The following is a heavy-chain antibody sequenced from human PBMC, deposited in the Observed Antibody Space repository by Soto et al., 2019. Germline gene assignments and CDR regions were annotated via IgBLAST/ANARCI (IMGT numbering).Heavy chain of an antibody. J-gene: IGHJ6*02. V-gene: IGHV4-30-2*01. CDR3: ARAHTYSSSWPNYYYYGMDV. D-gene: IGHD6-6*01. CDR2: IYHSGST. Sequence: SETLSLTCAVSGGSISSGGYSWSWIRQPPGKGLEWIGYIYHSGSTYYNPSLKSRVTISVDRSKNQFSLKLSSVTAADTAVYYCARAHTYSSSWPNYYYYGMDVWGQGTTVTVSS. CDR1: GGSISSGGYS.